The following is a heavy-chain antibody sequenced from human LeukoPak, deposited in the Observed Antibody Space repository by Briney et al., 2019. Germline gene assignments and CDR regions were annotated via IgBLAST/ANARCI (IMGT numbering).Heavy chain of an antibody. V-gene: IGHV3-23*01. D-gene: IGHD1-7*01. CDR1: GFTFSSYA. Sequence: GGSLRLSCAASGFTFSSYAMSWVRQAPGKGLEWVSAISGSGGSTYYADSVKGRFTISRDNSKNTLCLQMNSLRAEDTGVYYCARDWASISGTTVGWGQGTLVTVSS. J-gene: IGHJ4*02. CDR2: ISGSGGST. CDR3: ARDWASISGTTVG.